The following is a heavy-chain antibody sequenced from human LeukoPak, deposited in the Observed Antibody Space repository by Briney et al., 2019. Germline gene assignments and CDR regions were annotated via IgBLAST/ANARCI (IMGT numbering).Heavy chain of an antibody. CDR2: IRYDGSNK. V-gene: IGHV3-30*02. Sequence: PGGSLRLSCAASGFTFNSYGMHWVRQAPGKGLEWVAFIRYDGSNKDYADSVRGRFTISRDNPKNTLYLQMNSPRAEDTAVYYCAKGYSYGLDYWGQGTLVTVSS. D-gene: IGHD5-18*01. CDR3: AKGYSYGLDY. CDR1: GFTFNSYG. J-gene: IGHJ4*02.